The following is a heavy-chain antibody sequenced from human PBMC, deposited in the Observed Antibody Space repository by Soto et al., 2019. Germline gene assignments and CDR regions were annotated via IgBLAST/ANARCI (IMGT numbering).Heavy chain of an antibody. J-gene: IGHJ3*01. D-gene: IGHD3-22*01. CDR3: ATRPLLPGAP. CDR2: IYSSGST. CDR1: GFTFSSND. Sequence: EVQLVESGGGLIQPGGSLRLSCAASGFTFSSNDMNWVRQAPGKGLEWVSLIYSSGSTSYADSVQGRFTISRDNSKNTLYLQLSSLRADHTGVYYCATRPLLPGAPWGQGTMVTVSS. V-gene: IGHV3-53*01.